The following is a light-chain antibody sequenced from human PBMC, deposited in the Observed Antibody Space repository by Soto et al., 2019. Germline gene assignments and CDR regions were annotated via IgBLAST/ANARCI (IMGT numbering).Light chain of an antibody. V-gene: IGKV3-20*01. CDR1: QSVNTKY. CDR2: GVS. J-gene: IGKJ4*01. CDR3: QQYNSYRLT. Sequence: EIVLTQSPGTLSLSPGERATLSCRASQSVNTKYLAWYQQKPGQAPRLLISGVSSRATGIPDRFSGSGSGTDFILTISRVEPDDFASYYCQQYNSYRLTFGGGTKVEI.